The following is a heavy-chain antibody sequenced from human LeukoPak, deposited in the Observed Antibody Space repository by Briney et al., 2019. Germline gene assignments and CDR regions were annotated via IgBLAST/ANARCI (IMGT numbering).Heavy chain of an antibody. CDR1: GFTFSNYA. V-gene: IGHV3-30*04. CDR2: ISFDGFNK. CDR3: ARDGLGPLDY. Sequence: GGSLRLSCAASGFTFSNYAMHWVRQAPGKGLEWVAVISFDGFNKYYTDSVKGRFTVSRDNSKNTLYLQMNSLRAEDTAVYYCARDGLGPLDYWGQGTLVTVSS. D-gene: IGHD7-27*01. J-gene: IGHJ4*02.